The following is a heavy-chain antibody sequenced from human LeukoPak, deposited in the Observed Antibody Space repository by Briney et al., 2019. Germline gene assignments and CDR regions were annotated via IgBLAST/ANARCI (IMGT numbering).Heavy chain of an antibody. D-gene: IGHD3-9*01. CDR1: GGSISSYY. Sequence: SETLSLTCTVSGGSISSYYWSWIRQPPGKGLEWIGYIYYSGSTNYNPSLKSRVTISVDTSKNQFSLKLSSVTAADTAVYYCARSYDILTGWCAFDIWGQGTMVTVS. CDR3: ARSYDILTGWCAFDI. CDR2: IYYSGST. V-gene: IGHV4-59*08. J-gene: IGHJ3*02.